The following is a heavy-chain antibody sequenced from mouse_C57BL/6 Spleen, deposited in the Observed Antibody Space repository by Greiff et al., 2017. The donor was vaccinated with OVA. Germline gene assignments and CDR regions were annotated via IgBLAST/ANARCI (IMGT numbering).Heavy chain of an antibody. J-gene: IGHJ1*03. CDR1: GFTFSDYG. CDR2: ISSGSSTI. CDR3: ARRGLDGYLYWYFDV. D-gene: IGHD2-3*01. V-gene: IGHV5-17*01. Sequence: EVKLMESGGGLVKPGGSLKLSCAASGFTFSDYGMHWVRQAPEKGLEWVAYISSGSSTIYYADTVKGRFTISRDNAKNTLFLQMTSLRSEDTAMYDCARRGLDGYLYWYFDVWGTGTTVTVSS.